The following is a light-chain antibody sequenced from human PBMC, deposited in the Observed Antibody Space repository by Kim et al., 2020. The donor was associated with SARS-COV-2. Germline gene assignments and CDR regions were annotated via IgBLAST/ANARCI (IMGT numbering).Light chain of an antibody. Sequence: GQRVPTSCSGISSNIGSNTVTWYQQRPGTAPKLLIYGNNQRPSGVPDRFSGSKSGTSASLAISGLQSEDEADYYCAAWDGSLNGWVFGGGTQLTVL. V-gene: IGLV1-44*01. CDR3: AAWDGSLNGWV. CDR1: SSNIGSNT. CDR2: GNN. J-gene: IGLJ3*02.